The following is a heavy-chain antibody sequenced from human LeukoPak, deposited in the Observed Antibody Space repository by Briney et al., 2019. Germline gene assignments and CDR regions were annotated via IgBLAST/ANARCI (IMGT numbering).Heavy chain of an antibody. D-gene: IGHD5-18*01. CDR3: ARIGYSYPSDY. V-gene: IGHV4-34*01. Sequence: SETLSLTCAVYGGSFSGYYWSWIRQPPGKGLEWIGEINHSGGTNYNPSLKSRVTISVDTSKNQFSLKLSSVTAADTAVYYCARIGYSYPSDYWGQGTLVTVSS. CDR1: GGSFSGYY. CDR2: INHSGGT. J-gene: IGHJ4*02.